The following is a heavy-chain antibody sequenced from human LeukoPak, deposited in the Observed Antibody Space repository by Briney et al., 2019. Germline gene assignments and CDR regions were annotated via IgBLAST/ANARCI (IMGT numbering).Heavy chain of an antibody. CDR3: ARVYYSNSYDYWYFDL. CDR1: GGSISSSSFY. D-gene: IGHD6-13*01. V-gene: IGHV4-39*07. CDR2: IYYSGST. Sequence: SETLSLTCTVSGGSISSSSFYWGWIRQPPGKGLEWIGTIYYSGSTFYNPSLKSRVTVSVDTSKNQFSLKLSSVTAADTAVYYCARVYYSNSYDYWYFDLWGRGTLVTVSS. J-gene: IGHJ2*01.